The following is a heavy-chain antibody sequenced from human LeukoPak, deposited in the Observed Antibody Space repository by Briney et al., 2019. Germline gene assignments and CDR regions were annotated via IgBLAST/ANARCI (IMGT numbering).Heavy chain of an antibody. CDR2: IYYSGST. V-gene: IGHV4-59*01. D-gene: IGHD3-22*01. CDR1: GGSISSYY. J-gene: IGHJ4*02. CDR3: ARSRFPSGYYYDY. Sequence: SETLSLTFTVSGGSISSYYWSWIRQPPGKGLEWIGYIYYSGSTNYNPSLKSRVTISVDTSKNQFSLKLSSVTAADTAVYYCARSRFPSGYYYDYWGQGTLVTVSS.